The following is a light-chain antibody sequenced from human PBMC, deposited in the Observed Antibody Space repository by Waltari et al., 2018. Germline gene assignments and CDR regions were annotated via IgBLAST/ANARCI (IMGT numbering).Light chain of an antibody. CDR3: QQRRNSPLT. CDR1: PSANMY. J-gene: IGKJ4*01. V-gene: IGKV3-11*01. CDR2: DTS. Sequence: SCRAGPSANMYLAWYQQRPGQAPRLLIYDTSNRATDVRARFSGSGSETDFSLTISSPEPEDLAVYYCQQRRNSPLTFGGGTKVEIK.